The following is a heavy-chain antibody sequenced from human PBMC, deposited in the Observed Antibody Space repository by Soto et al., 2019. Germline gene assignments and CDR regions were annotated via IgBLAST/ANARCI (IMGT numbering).Heavy chain of an antibody. D-gene: IGHD7-27*01. J-gene: IGHJ6*02. CDR3: ARRNWGGYYYGMDV. CDR1: GGSISSGGYY. Sequence: QVQLQESGPGLVKPSQTLSLTCTVSGGSISSGGYYWSWIRQHPGKGLEWIGYIYYRGSTYYNPSLKSRVTISIDTSKNQFSLKLSSVTAADTAVYYCARRNWGGYYYGMDVWGQGTTVTVSS. CDR2: IYYRGST. V-gene: IGHV4-31*03.